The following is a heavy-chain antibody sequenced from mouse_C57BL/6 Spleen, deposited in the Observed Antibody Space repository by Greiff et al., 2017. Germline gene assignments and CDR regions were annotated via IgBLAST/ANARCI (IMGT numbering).Heavy chain of an antibody. J-gene: IGHJ2*01. D-gene: IGHD5-2*01. CDR1: GYAFSSYW. V-gene: IGHV1-80*01. CDR3: ARKNSYFAD. Sequence: VQLQQSGAELVKPGASVKISCKASGYAFSSYWMNWVKQRPGQGLEWIGQIYPGDGSTNYNGKFKGKATFTADTSSSTAYMQLSSLTTEVSAIYFCARKNSYFADWGQGTTLTVAS. CDR2: IYPGDGST.